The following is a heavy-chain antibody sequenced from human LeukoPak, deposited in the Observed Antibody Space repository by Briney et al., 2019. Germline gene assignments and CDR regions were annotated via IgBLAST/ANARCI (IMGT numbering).Heavy chain of an antibody. Sequence: ASVNVSCRTSVYTFIGYSMHWVRQAPGQGLEWMGRIIPNSGATQFAQKFQGRVTMTRDTSISTVYMDLSGLTSDDTAIYYCARDSGYCTSTNCFHPFDSWGQGTLVTVSS. CDR3: ARDSGYCTSTNCFHPFDS. D-gene: IGHD2-2*01. CDR2: IIPNSGAT. V-gene: IGHV1-2*02. CDR1: VYTFIGYS. J-gene: IGHJ4*02.